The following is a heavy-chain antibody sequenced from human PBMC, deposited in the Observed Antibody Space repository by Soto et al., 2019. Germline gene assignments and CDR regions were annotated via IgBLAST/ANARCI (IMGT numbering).Heavy chain of an antibody. CDR2: ISSSGSTI. Sequence: EVQLVESGGGLVQPGGSLRLSCAASGFTFSSYEMNWVRQAPGKGLEWVSYISSSGSTIYYADSVKGRFTISRDNANNSLYLQMNSLRAEDTAVYYCASRQVGYSSSWFGAFDIWGQGTMVTVSS. CDR3: ASRQVGYSSSWFGAFDI. D-gene: IGHD6-13*01. CDR1: GFTFSSYE. J-gene: IGHJ3*02. V-gene: IGHV3-48*03.